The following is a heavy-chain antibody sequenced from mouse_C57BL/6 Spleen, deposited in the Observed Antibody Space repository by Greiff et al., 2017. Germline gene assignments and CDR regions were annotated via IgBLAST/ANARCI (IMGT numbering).Heavy chain of an antibody. D-gene: IGHD2-5*01. CDR1: GFTFSDYY. CDR2: ISNGGGST. V-gene: IGHV5-12*01. J-gene: IGHJ2*01. CDR3: ARTSNYVYFDY. Sequence: EVMLVESGGGLVQPGGSLKLSCAASGFTFSDYYMYWVRQTPEKRLEWVAYISNGGGSTYYPDTVKGRFTISRDNAKNTLYLQMSRLKSEDTAMYYCARTSNYVYFDYWGQGTTLTVSS.